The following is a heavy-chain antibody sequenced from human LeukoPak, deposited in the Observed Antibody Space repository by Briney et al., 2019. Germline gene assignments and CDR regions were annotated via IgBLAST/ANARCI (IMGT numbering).Heavy chain of an antibody. CDR3: ASYIAVAGHFDY. CDR2: IKQDGSEK. V-gene: IGHV3-7*01. CDR1: GFTFSSYA. D-gene: IGHD6-19*01. J-gene: IGHJ4*02. Sequence: GGSLRLSCAASGFTFSSYAMSWVRQAPGKGLEWVANIKQDGSEKYYVDSVKGRFTISRDNAKNSLYLQMNSLRAEDTAVYYCASYIAVAGHFDYWGQGTLVTVSS.